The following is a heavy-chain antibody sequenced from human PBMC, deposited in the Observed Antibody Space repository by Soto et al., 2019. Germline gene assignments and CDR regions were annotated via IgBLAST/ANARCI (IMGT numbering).Heavy chain of an antibody. V-gene: IGHV3-66*01. CDR1: GFTVSGNY. Sequence: EVQLVESGGGLVQAGGSLRLSCAASGFTVSGNYMAWVRQAPGKGLEWVSIIYSTNNTYYADFVKGRFTMSRDKSKNTMWLQMNSLRAEDTAVYYCARASIVSTMGGWLDPWGQGARVIVSS. D-gene: IGHD5-12*01. CDR2: IYSTNNT. CDR3: ARASIVSTMGGWLDP. J-gene: IGHJ5*02.